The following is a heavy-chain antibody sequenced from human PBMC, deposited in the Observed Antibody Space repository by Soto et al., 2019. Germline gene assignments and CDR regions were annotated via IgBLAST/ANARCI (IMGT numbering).Heavy chain of an antibody. Sequence: PGGSLRLSCAASGFTFSSYNINWVRQAPGKGLECVSSISSSSSYIYYADSVKGRFTISRDNAKNSLYLQMNSLRSEDTAVYYCARSAGDYYGMDVWGQRPTVTVSS. CDR3: ARSAGDYYGMDV. J-gene: IGHJ6*02. CDR2: ISSSSSYI. V-gene: IGHV3-21*01. CDR1: GFTFSSYN.